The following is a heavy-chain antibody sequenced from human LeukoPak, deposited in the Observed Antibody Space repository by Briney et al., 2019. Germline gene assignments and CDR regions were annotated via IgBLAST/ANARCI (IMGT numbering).Heavy chain of an antibody. V-gene: IGHV4-34*01. Sequence: SETLSLTRAVYGGSFSGYYWSWIREPPGKGLEWSGEINHSGSTNYNPSLKSRVTISVDTSKNQFSLKLSSVTAADTAVYYCARVRITMVRGVINYYYGMDVWGKGTTVTVSS. J-gene: IGHJ6*04. D-gene: IGHD3-10*01. CDR2: INHSGST. CDR3: ARVRITMVRGVINYYYGMDV. CDR1: GGSFSGYY.